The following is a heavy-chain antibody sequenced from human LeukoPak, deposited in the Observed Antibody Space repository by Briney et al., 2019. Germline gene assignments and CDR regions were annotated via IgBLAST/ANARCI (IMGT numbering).Heavy chain of an antibody. J-gene: IGHJ4*02. CDR2: ISGGGETT. D-gene: IGHD3-10*01. CDR3: ARFRGSGNDHCFYY. CDR1: EFTFSSYE. Sequence: GGSLRLSCAASEFTFSSYEMTWVRQAPGKGLEWVSYISGGGETTYYADSVEGRFTISRDNAKNSLFLQMNSLRAEDTAVYYCARFRGSGNDHCFYYWGQGTLVTVSS. V-gene: IGHV3-48*03.